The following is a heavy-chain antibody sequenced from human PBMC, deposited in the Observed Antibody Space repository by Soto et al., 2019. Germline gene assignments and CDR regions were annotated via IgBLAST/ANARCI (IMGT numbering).Heavy chain of an antibody. Sequence: QVQLVQSGAEVKKPGSSVKVSCKASGGTFSSYAISWVRQAPGQGLEWMGGIIPIFGTANYAQKIQGRVTITADESTSTAYMELSSLRSEDTAVYYCERSHLDFYYSSGYYRLEYWGQGTLVTVSS. CDR1: GGTFSSYA. CDR3: ERSHLDFYYSSGYYRLEY. D-gene: IGHD3-22*01. V-gene: IGHV1-69*01. J-gene: IGHJ1*01. CDR2: IIPIFGTA.